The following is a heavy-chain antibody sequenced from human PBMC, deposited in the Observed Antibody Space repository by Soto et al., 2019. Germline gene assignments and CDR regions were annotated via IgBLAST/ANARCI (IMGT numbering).Heavy chain of an antibody. D-gene: IGHD6-19*01. J-gene: IGHJ4*02. Sequence: GGSLRLSCAASGFTFSSYAMSWVRQAPGKGLEWVSAISGSGGSTYYADSVKGRFTISRDNSKNTLYLQMNSLRAEDTAVYYCAKVTEQWLVHALDYWGQGTLVTVSS. V-gene: IGHV3-23*01. CDR2: ISGSGGST. CDR3: AKVTEQWLVHALDY. CDR1: GFTFSSYA.